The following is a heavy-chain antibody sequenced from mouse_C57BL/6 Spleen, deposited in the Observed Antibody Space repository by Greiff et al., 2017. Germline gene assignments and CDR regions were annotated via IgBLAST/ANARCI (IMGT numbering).Heavy chain of an antibody. CDR2: INPNNGGT. V-gene: IGHV1-18*01. CDR1: GYTFTDYN. Sequence: DVQLQESGPELVKPGASVKIPCKASGYTFTDYNMDWVKQSHGKSLEWIGDINPNNGGTIYNQKFKGKATLTVDKSSSTAYMELRSLTSEDTAVYYCARWDYDGVYFDYCGQGTTLTVSS. J-gene: IGHJ2*01. CDR3: ARWDYDGVYFDY. D-gene: IGHD2-4*01.